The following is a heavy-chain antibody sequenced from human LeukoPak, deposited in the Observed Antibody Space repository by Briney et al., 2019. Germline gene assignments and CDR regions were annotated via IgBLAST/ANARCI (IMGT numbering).Heavy chain of an antibody. CDR2: ISGSGGST. CDR3: AKPDDYGDYVLYYGMDV. D-gene: IGHD4-17*01. J-gene: IGHJ6*02. V-gene: IGHV3-23*01. Sequence: GGSLRLSCAASGFTFSSYAMSWVRQAPGKGLEWVSAISGSGGSTYYADSVKGRFTISRDNSKNTLYLQMNSLRAEDMAVYYCAKPDDYGDYVLYYGMDVWGQGTTVTVSS. CDR1: GFTFSSYA.